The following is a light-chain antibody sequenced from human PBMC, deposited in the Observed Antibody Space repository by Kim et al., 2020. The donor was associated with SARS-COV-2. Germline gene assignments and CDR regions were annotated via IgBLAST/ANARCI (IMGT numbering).Light chain of an antibody. CDR1: NIGTYR. J-gene: IGLJ2*01. CDR3: QVWDSISDHVV. V-gene: IGLV3-21*04. CDR2: YDT. Sequence: AQGKTAKITCGGNNIGTYRVHWYQQKPGQAPLMVIYYDTDRPSGIPERFSGSNSGNTATLTISRAEAGDEADYYCQVWDSISDHVVIGGGTQLTVL.